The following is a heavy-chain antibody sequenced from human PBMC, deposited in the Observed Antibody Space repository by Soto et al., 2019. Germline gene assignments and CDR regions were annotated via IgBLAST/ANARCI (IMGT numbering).Heavy chain of an antibody. V-gene: IGHV3-15*07. Sequence: EVQLVESGGGLVKPGGSLRLSCAASGFTFSNAWMNWVRQAPGKGLEWVGRIKSKTDGGTTDYAAPVKGRFTISRDDSKNTLYLQMNSLKTEDTAVYYCTTVFPNNYYDSSGYYWWAVWGYYYYGMDVWGQGTTVTVSS. CDR1: GFTFSNAW. D-gene: IGHD3-22*01. CDR2: IKSKTDGGTT. J-gene: IGHJ6*02. CDR3: TTVFPNNYYDSSGYYWWAVWGYYYYGMDV.